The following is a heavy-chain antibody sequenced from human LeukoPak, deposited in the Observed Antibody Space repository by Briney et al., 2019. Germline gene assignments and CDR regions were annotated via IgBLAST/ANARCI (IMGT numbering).Heavy chain of an antibody. CDR1: GGSISSGGYY. V-gene: IGHV4-30-4*08. J-gene: IGHJ4*02. CDR2: IYYSGST. D-gene: IGHD3-22*01. Sequence: SQTLSLTCTVSGGSISSGGYYWSWIRQHPGKGLEWIGYIYYSGSTYYNPSLKSQVTISVDTSKNQFSLKLSSVTAADTAVYYCARDRARYYYDSSGYYFDYWGQGTLVTVSS. CDR3: ARDRARYYYDSSGYYFDY.